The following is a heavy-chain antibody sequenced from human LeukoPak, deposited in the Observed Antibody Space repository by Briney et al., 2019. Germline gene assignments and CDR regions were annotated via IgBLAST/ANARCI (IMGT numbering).Heavy chain of an antibody. CDR3: ARAFRYYDFWSGYLPPTDAFDI. D-gene: IGHD3-3*01. CDR2: IYYSGST. CDR1: GGSISSYY. J-gene: IGHJ3*02. Sequence: SETLSLTCTVSGGSISSYYWSWIRQPPGKGLEWIGYIYYSGSTNYNPSLKSRVTISVDTSKNQFSLKLSSVTAADTAVYYCARAFRYYDFWSGYLPPTDAFDIWGQGTMVTVSS. V-gene: IGHV4-59*12.